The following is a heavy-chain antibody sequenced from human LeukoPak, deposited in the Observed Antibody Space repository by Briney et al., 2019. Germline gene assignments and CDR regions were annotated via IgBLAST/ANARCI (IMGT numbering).Heavy chain of an antibody. CDR2: MWYDGSNK. V-gene: IGHV3-33*08. D-gene: IGHD3-22*01. CDR3: TRGEYYYDNSGYFL. J-gene: IGHJ4*02. CDR1: GFTFSSYA. Sequence: PGGSLRLSCAASGFTFSSYAMSWVRQAPGKGLEWVAVMWYDGSNKYYADSVKGRFTISRDNSKNTLYLQMNSLRAEDTAVYYCTRGEYYYDNSGYFLWGQGTLVTVSS.